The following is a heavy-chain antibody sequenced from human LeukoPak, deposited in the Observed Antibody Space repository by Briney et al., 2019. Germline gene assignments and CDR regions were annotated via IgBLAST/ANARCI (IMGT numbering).Heavy chain of an antibody. CDR3: AKTSYGSGTSDY. Sequence: GGSLRLSCAASGFTFSSYAMSWVRQAPGKGLEWDSAISGSGGSTYYADSVKGRFTISRDNSKNTLYPQMNSLRAEDTAVYYCAKTSYGSGTSDYWGQGTLVTVSS. V-gene: IGHV3-23*01. CDR1: GFTFSSYA. CDR2: ISGSGGST. D-gene: IGHD3-10*01. J-gene: IGHJ4*02.